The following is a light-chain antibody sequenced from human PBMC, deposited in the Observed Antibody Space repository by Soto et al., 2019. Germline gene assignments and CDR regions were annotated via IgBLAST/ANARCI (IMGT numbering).Light chain of an antibody. CDR2: DAS. Sequence: EIVLTQSPATLSLSPGEGATLSCRAGQSVSSSVAWYQQKPGQAPRLLIYDASNRATGIPVRFSGSGSGTDFTLTISRLEPEDFAVYYCQQRSDWVTFGGGTKVEL. V-gene: IGKV3-11*01. CDR1: QSVSSS. CDR3: QQRSDWVT. J-gene: IGKJ4*01.